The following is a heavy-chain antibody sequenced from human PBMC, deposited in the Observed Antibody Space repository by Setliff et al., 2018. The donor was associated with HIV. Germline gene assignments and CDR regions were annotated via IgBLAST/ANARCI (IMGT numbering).Heavy chain of an antibody. V-gene: IGHV3-30*02. CDR3: GKDYVADYYTPSGRDGAVDY. D-gene: IGHD3-10*01. CDR1: GFTFSGYG. CDR2: IWSDGRNK. J-gene: IGHJ4*02. Sequence: PGGSLRLSCAASGFTFSGYGMHWVRQAPGRGLEWVAFIWSDGRNKYYGDSVKGRFTISRDDSKSTLYLQMNSLRADDTAVYYCGKDYVADYYTPSGRDGAVDYWGQGTLVTVSS.